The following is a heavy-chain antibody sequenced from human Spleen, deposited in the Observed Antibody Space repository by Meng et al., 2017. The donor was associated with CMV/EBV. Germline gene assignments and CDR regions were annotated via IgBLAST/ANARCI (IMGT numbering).Heavy chain of an antibody. J-gene: IGHJ5*02. Sequence: SLRLSCAASGFTFDDYALHWVRQAPGKGLEWVSGISWNSGSIEYADSVKGRFTISRDNAKNSLYLQMNSLRAEDTAVYYCANIVVVPAAILPWGQGTLVTVSS. D-gene: IGHD2-2*01. CDR1: GFTFDDYA. CDR2: ISWNSGSI. CDR3: ANIVVVPAAILP. V-gene: IGHV3-9*01.